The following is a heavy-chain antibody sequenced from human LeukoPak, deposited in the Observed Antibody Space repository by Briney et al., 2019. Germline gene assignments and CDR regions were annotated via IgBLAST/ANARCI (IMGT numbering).Heavy chain of an antibody. V-gene: IGHV3-23*01. CDR1: GFTFSSYA. CDR3: AKARIGYYWYFDL. Sequence: GGSLRLSCAASGFTFSSYAMSWVRQAPGKGLEWVSAISGSGSSTYYADSVKGRFTISRDNSKNTLYLQMNSLRAEDTAVYYCAKARIGYYWYFDLWGRGTLVTVSS. J-gene: IGHJ2*01. CDR2: ISGSGSST. D-gene: IGHD2-15*01.